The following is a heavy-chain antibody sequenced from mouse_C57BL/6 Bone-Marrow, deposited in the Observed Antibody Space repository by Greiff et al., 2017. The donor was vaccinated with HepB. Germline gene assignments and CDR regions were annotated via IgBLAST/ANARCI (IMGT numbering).Heavy chain of an antibody. J-gene: IGHJ2*01. D-gene: IGHD2-4*01. V-gene: IGHV10-1*01. CDR1: GFSFNTYA. CDR3: VRHGGYYDYDK. CDR2: IRSKSNNYAT. Sequence: EVKLVESGGGLVQPKGSLKLSCAASGFSFNTYAMNWVRQAPGKGLEWVARIRSKSNNYATYYADSVKDRFTISRDDSESMLYLQMNNLKTEDTAMYYCVRHGGYYDYDKWGQGTTLTVSS.